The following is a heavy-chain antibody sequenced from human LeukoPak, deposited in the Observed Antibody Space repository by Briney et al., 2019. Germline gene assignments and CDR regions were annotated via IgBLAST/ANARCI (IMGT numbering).Heavy chain of an antibody. CDR2: FDPEDGET. CDR1: GYTLTELS. D-gene: IGHD3-16*01. V-gene: IGHV1-24*01. CDR3: ATECRYDYVWGSYYY. Sequence: ASVKVSCKVSGYTLTELSMHWVRQAPGKGLEWMGGFDPEDGETIYAQKFQGRVTITEDTSTDTAYMELSSLRSEDTAVYYCATECRYDYVWGSYYYWGQGTLATVSS. J-gene: IGHJ4*02.